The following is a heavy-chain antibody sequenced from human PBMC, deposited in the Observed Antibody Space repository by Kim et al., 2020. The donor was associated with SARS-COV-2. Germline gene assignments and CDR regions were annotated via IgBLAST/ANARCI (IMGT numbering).Heavy chain of an antibody. CDR1: GGSFSGYY. D-gene: IGHD3-22*01. CDR2: INHSGST. J-gene: IGHJ4*02. V-gene: IGHV4-34*01. CDR3: ARGYYDSSGQLDY. Sequence: SETLSLTCAVYGGSFSGYYWSWIRQPPGKGLEWIGEINHSGSTNYNPSLKSRVTISVDTSKNQFSLKLSSVTAADTAVYYCARGYYDSSGQLDYWGQGT.